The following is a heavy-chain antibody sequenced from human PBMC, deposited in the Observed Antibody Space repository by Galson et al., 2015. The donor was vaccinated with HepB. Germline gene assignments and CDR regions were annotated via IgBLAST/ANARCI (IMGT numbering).Heavy chain of an antibody. J-gene: IGHJ3*02. D-gene: IGHD3-22*01. CDR2: IKEDGSEK. CDR3: ARDGNYYDSSDYYYDAFDI. Sequence: SLRLSCAASEFTFSSSWMTWVRQAPGKGLEWVANIKEDGSEKNYVDSVKGRFTISRDNAKNSLYLQMNSLRAEDTAVYYCARDGNYYDSSDYYYDAFDIWGQGNPGHRLL. CDR1: EFTFSSSW. V-gene: IGHV3-7*01.